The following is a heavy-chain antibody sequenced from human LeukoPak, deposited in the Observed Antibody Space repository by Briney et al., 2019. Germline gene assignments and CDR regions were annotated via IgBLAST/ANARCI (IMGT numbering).Heavy chain of an antibody. Sequence: GASVKVSCKASGYTFTSYGISWVRQAPGQGLEWMGWISAYNGNTNYAQKLQGRVTMTTDTSTSTAYMELSRLRSDDTAVYYCATYIAAAGTVWFDPWGQGTLVTVSS. CDR2: ISAYNGNT. V-gene: IGHV1-18*01. CDR3: ATYIAAAGTVWFDP. CDR1: GYTFTSYG. J-gene: IGHJ5*02. D-gene: IGHD6-13*01.